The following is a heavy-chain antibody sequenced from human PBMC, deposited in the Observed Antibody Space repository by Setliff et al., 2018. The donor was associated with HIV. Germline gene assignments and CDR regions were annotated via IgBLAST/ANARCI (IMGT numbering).Heavy chain of an antibody. V-gene: IGHV4-39*07. CDR2: ISYSGNT. CDR1: GGSISTNRDH. J-gene: IGHJ4*02. D-gene: IGHD5-12*01. CDR3: ARSRGTQQEEYYFGY. Sequence: PSETLSLTCNVSGGSISTNRDHWGWIRQPPGKGLEWIGSISYSGNTYYHPSLQSRVTISLDMSKNQFSLKVKSVTAADTAVYYCARSRGTQQEEYYFGYWGPGTLVTVSS.